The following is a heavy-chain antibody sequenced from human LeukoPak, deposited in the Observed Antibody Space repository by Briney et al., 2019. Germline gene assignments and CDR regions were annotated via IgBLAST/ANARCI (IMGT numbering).Heavy chain of an antibody. D-gene: IGHD1-26*01. CDR3: ASLGATTVYFDY. V-gene: IGHV3-30-3*01. CDR2: ISYDGSNK. J-gene: IGHJ4*02. CDR1: GFTFSSYA. Sequence: GGSLRLSCAASGFTFSSYAMHWVRQAPGKGLEWVAVISYDGSNKYYADSVKGRFTISRDNSKNTLYLQMNSLRAEDTAVYYCASLGATTVYFDYWGQGTLVTVSS.